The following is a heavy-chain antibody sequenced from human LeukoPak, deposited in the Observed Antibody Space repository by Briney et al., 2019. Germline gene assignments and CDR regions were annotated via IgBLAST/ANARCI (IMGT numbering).Heavy chain of an antibody. CDR2: ISAYNGNT. J-gene: IGHJ4*02. D-gene: IGHD1-1*01. Sequence: ASVKVSCKASGYTFTSYGISWVRQAPGQGLEWMGWISAYNGNTNYAQKLQGRLTMTTDTSTSTAYMELRSLRSDDTAVYYCARFFTADNVVDYWGQGTLVTVSS. V-gene: IGHV1-18*01. CDR1: GYTFTSYG. CDR3: ARFFTADNVVDY.